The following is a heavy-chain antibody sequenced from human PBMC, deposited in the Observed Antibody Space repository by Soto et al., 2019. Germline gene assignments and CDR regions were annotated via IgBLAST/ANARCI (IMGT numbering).Heavy chain of an antibody. CDR2: ISGSGGST. V-gene: IGHV3-23*01. D-gene: IGHD3-16*02. CDR3: ANMITFGGVIAGGPFDY. Sequence: GGSLRLSCAASGFTFSSYAMSWVRQAPGKGLEWVSAISGSGGSTYYADSVKGRFTISRDNSKNTLYLQMNSLRAEDTAVYYCANMITFGGVIAGGPFDYWGQGTLVTVSS. CDR1: GFTFSSYA. J-gene: IGHJ4*02.